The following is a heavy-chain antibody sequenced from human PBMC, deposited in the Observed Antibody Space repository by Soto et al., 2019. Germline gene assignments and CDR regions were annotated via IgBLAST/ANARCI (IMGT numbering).Heavy chain of an antibody. CDR2: IYYSGST. CDR1: GGSISSSSYY. D-gene: IGHD3-3*01. Sequence: QLQLQESGPGLVKPSETLSLTCTVSGGSISSSSYYWGWIRQPPGKGLEWIGSIYYSGSTYYNPSLMVRVAISVDTSKNHSSLKLSSVTAADTAVYYCASLPAYYDFLSGYDLQFDYWGQGTLVTVSS. V-gene: IGHV4-39*02. J-gene: IGHJ4*02. CDR3: ASLPAYYDFLSGYDLQFDY.